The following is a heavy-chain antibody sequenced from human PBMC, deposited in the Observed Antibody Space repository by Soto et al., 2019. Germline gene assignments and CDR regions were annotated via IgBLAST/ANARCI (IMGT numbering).Heavy chain of an antibody. V-gene: IGHV5-51*01. CDR1: GYRFTNYW. CDR3: ARLTGSYYSGGVDY. D-gene: IGHD1-26*01. Sequence: GESLKISFKGSGYRFTNYWIGWVRQMPGKGLEWMGIIYPGDSNARYSQAFEGQVNFSVDKTISAVYLQWSSLKASDTAIFYCARLTGSYYSGGVDYWGQGTLVTVSS. CDR2: IYPGDSNA. J-gene: IGHJ4*01.